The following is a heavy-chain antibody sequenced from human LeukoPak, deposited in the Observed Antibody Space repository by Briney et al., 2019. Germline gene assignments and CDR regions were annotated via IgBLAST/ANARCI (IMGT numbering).Heavy chain of an antibody. CDR1: GGSMRHSY. CDR3: ARGSRYKPDFFDD. CDR2: VYDNGNS. J-gene: IGHJ4*02. V-gene: IGHV4-59*01. D-gene: IGHD3-3*01. Sequence: PSETLSLTCSVSGGSMRHSYWTWIRQTPKKGLEWIGYVYDNGNSNSRSSLRSRVSMSVDTSKNEFSLKLSSVTAADTAVYFCARGSRYKPDFFDDWGLGTPVTVSS.